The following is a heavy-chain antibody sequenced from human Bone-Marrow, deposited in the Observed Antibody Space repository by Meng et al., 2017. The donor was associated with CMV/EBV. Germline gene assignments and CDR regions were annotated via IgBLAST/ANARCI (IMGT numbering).Heavy chain of an antibody. Sequence: GGSRRLSCAASGFTFSSYGMHWVRQAPGKGLEWVAFIRYDGSNKYYADSVKGRFTISRDNSKNTLYLQMNSLRAEDTAVYYCAKAVFGGVSLSAFDIWGQGTMVTVSS. V-gene: IGHV3-30*02. J-gene: IGHJ3*02. CDR1: GFTFSSYG. CDR3: AKAVFGGVSLSAFDI. CDR2: IRYDGSNK. D-gene: IGHD3-16*01.